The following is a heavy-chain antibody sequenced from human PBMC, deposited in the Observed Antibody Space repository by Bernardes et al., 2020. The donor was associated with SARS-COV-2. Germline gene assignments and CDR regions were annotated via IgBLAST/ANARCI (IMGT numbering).Heavy chain of an antibody. Sequence: SETLSLTCTVSGGSFSSNYCSWIRQPPGKGLEWIGYIYNSGSTNYNPSLKSRVTISADTSKNQFSLKLNSVTAADTAVYYCVVSSKGGDYWYFDLWGRGTLVTVSS. D-gene: IGHD2-15*01. J-gene: IGHJ2*01. CDR2: IYNSGST. V-gene: IGHV4-59*01. CDR1: GGSFSSNY. CDR3: VVSSKGGDYWYFDL.